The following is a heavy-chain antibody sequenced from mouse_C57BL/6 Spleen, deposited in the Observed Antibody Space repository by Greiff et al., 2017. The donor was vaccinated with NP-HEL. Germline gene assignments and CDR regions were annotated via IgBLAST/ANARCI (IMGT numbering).Heavy chain of an antibody. CDR1: GYTFTDYE. CDR2: IDPETGGT. D-gene: IGHD1-1*01. Sequence: VQLQQSGAELVRPGASVTLSCKASGYTFTDYEMHWVKQTPVHGLEWIGAIDPETGGTAYNQKFKGKATITADTSSNTAYLQLSSLTSEDTAVYYCTTGYGSTPYYFDYWGQGTTLTVSS. J-gene: IGHJ2*01. V-gene: IGHV1-15*01. CDR3: TTGYGSTPYYFDY.